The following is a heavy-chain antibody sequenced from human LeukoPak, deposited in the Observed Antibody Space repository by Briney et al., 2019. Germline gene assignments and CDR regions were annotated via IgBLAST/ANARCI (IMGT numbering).Heavy chain of an antibody. CDR2: ISGSATST. CDR3: ARSRACDEYYYKYDMGV. D-gene: IGHD2-21*01. J-gene: IGHJ6*03. V-gene: IGHV3-23*01. Sequence: GGSLRHSCAASGFTFGNYAMSWVRQAPGRGLELVSGISGSATSTFNADSVTGRFTISRDNANDIVYLHMNSLRAEDTALYYCARSRACDEYYYKYDMGVWGNGTTVTVS. CDR1: GFTFGNYA.